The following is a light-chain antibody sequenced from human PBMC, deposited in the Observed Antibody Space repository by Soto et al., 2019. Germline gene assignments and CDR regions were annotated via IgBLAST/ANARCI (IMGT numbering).Light chain of an antibody. CDR2: NTS. CDR3: QQYGRSSIT. J-gene: IGKJ5*01. CDR1: QDVSSTY. Sequence: EIVLTQSPGTLSLSPGERATLSCRARQDVSSTYLSWFQQKPGQSPRLLIYNTSNRATGIPDRFSGSGSGTDFTLTISRLEPEDFAVYYCQQYGRSSITFGQGTRLEIK. V-gene: IGKV3-20*01.